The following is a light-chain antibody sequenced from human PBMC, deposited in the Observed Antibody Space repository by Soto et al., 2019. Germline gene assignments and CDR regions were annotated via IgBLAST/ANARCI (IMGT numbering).Light chain of an antibody. CDR2: DVS. V-gene: IGLV2-14*03. Sequence: QPVLTQPASVSGSPGQSITISCTGTSSDVGGYNYVSWYQQHPGKAPKLMIYDVSNRPSGVSNRFSGSKSGNTASLTISGLQAEDEADYYCSSYTSSSTLRLFGGGTKLTVL. CDR1: SSDVGGYNY. CDR3: SSYTSSSTLRL. J-gene: IGLJ2*01.